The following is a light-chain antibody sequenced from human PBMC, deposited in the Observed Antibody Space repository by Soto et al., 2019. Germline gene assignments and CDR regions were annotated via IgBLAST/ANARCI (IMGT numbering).Light chain of an antibody. Sequence: IQMTQSPSSLSASVGDRVTITCRASESISTWLAWYQQKPGKAPKLLIYGASSLESGVPPRLSGDGSGTEFTLTISSLQSEDVAVYYCQQYYTTPRTFGHGTKVDIK. CDR3: QQYYTTPRT. CDR1: ESISTW. J-gene: IGKJ1*01. V-gene: IGKV1-5*03. CDR2: GAS.